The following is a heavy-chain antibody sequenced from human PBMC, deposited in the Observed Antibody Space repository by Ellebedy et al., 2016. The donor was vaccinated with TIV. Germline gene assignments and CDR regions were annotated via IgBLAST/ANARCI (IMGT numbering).Heavy chain of an antibody. Sequence: GESLKISCAASGFTFSTYAMAWVRQAPGKGLEWVSGIVGSGEQNYADSVKGRFTSSTDNFKRTVDLQMNSLRAEDTAVYFCAKDRTPGDGYWVFDNWGQGTLVSVSS. CDR1: GFTFSTYA. J-gene: IGHJ4*02. D-gene: IGHD5-18*01. CDR3: AKDRTPGDGYWVFDN. V-gene: IGHV3-23*01. CDR2: IVGSGEQ.